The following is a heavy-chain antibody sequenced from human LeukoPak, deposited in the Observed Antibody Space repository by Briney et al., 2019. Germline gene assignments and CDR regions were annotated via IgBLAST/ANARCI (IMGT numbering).Heavy chain of an antibody. V-gene: IGHV3-23*01. Sequence: GGSLRLSCSASGFTFSHHAMSWVRQAPGKGLEWVSNIRATSGTTFYADSVKGRFTISRDNSKNTLYLQMNSLRAEDTAVYYCAKDRSDYDPEYFQNWGQGTLVTVSS. J-gene: IGHJ1*01. CDR3: AKDRSDYDPEYFQN. CDR2: IRATSGTT. CDR1: GFTFSHHA. D-gene: IGHD5-12*01.